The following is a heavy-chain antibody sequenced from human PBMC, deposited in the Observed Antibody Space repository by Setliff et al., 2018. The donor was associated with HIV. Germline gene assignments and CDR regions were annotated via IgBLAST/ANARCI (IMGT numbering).Heavy chain of an antibody. J-gene: IGHJ4*03. V-gene: IGHV3-23*03. CDR3: VRPFQGGCFDS. CDR2: IYMAGNT. Sequence: LRLSCAASGFTFSSYAMSWVHQAPGKGLEWLSIIYMAGNTYYADSVRGRFTISRDNSKNTLYLEMNSLRVEDTAVYYCVRPFQGGCFDSWGQGTQVTVSS. CDR1: GFTFSSYA.